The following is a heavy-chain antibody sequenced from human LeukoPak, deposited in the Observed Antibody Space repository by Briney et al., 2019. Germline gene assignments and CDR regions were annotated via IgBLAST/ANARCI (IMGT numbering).Heavy chain of an antibody. CDR3: TREGTASTGIGPYDF. CDR2: ISGHNGNT. D-gene: IGHD6-13*01. J-gene: IGHJ4*02. Sequence: GASVKVSCKASGYNFTTFGISWVRQPPGQGLEWLGWISGHNGNTKYIQNVQGRITMTTDTSASTAYMELRSLTSDDTAVYYCTREGTASTGIGPYDFWGQGTLVTVSS. CDR1: GYNFTTFG. V-gene: IGHV1-18*01.